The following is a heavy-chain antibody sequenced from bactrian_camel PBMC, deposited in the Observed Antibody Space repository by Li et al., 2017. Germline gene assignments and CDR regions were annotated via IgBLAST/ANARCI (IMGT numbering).Heavy chain of an antibody. Sequence: HVQLVESGGGLVQPGESLRLSCTHSGFSASSLWMYWVRQAPGKGLEWISTILISGHTYYADSAKGRFTISKDNAKNTVYLQMNSLKSEDTALYFCATPAAIMSTVWTYQSWGQGTQVTVS. CDR3: ATPAAIMSTVWTYQS. D-gene: IGHD3*01. CDR2: ILISGHT. CDR1: GFSASSLW. J-gene: IGHJ6*01. V-gene: IGHV3S1*01.